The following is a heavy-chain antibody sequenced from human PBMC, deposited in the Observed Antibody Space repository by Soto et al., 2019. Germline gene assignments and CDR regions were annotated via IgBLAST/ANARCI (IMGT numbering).Heavy chain of an antibody. CDR1: GFTFSGYS. D-gene: IGHD3-9*01. V-gene: IGHV3-48*02. CDR3: AREDILGTRSFDY. CDR2: ISSGSKTI. J-gene: IGHJ4*02. Sequence: GGSLRLSCAASGFTFSGYSVNWVRQAPGKGLEWASYISSGSKTIYYADSVKGRFTVSRDNARNSQYLQMNSLRDEDTAVYYCAREDILGTRSFDYWGQGTLVTVSS.